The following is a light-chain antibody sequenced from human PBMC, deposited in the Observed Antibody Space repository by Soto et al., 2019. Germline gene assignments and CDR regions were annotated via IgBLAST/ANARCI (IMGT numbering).Light chain of an antibody. CDR1: QSVSSSY. V-gene: IGKV3-20*01. CDR2: DAS. CDR3: QQYGDSFWT. J-gene: IGKJ1*01. Sequence: EIVLTQSPGTLSLSPGERATLSCRASQSVSSSYLAWYHQKPGQAPGLLIYDASSRATGIPDRFSGSGSGTDFTLTISRLEPEDFAVYYCQQYGDSFWTFGQGTKVDNK.